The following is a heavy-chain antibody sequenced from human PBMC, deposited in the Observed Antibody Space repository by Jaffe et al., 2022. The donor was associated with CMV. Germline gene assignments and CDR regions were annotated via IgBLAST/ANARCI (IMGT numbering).Heavy chain of an antibody. D-gene: IGHD2-21*02. CDR2: IRSKAYGGTT. CDR1: GFTFGDYA. CDR3: TRDGAAYCGGDCYLPYYYYYMDV. J-gene: IGHJ6*03. Sequence: EVQLVESGGGLVQPGRSLRLSCTASGFTFGDYAMSWVRQAPGKGLEWVGFIRSKAYGGTTEYAASVKGRFTISRDDSKSIAYLQMNSLKTEDTAVYYCTRDGAAYCGGDCYLPYYYYYMDVWGKGTTVTVSS. V-gene: IGHV3-49*04.